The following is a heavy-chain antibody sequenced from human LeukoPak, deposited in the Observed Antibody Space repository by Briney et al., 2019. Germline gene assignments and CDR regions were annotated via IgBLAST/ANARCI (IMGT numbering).Heavy chain of an antibody. CDR1: GFTFSSYW. V-gene: IGHV3-74*01. CDR3: ARSNHGCHDY. Sequence: PGGSLRLSCAASGFTFSSYWMHWVRQAPGKGLVWVSRINNDGSSTPYADSVKGRFTISRDNAKNPLYLQMNSLRAEDTAVYYCARSNHGCHDYWGQGTLVTVSS. J-gene: IGHJ4*02. CDR2: INNDGSST. D-gene: IGHD4-11*01.